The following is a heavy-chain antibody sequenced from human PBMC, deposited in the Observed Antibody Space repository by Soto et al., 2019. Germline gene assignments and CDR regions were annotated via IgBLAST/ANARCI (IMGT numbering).Heavy chain of an antibody. CDR2: ISYDGSNK. CDR3: QKSYKSGWYVQFDL. D-gene: IGHD6-19*01. J-gene: IGHJ4*02. CDR1: GFTFSSYA. Sequence: GGSLRLSCAASGFTFSSYAMHWVRQAPGKGLEWVAVISYDGSNKYYADSVKGRFTISRDNSKNTLYLQMNSLRAEDTDVYSCQKSYKSGWYVQFDLWGQGTLVTVSS. V-gene: IGHV3-30-3*02.